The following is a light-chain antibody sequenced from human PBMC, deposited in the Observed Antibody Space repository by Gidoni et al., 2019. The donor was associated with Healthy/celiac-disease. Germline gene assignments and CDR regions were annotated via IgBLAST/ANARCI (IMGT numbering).Light chain of an antibody. J-gene: IGKJ1*01. CDR2: GAS. CDR1: KSVSSRY. CDR3: QQWT. V-gene: IGKV3-20*01. Sequence: EIVLTQSPGTLSLSPGKRATLSCRASKSVSSRYLAWYQQKPGQAPRLIIYGASNRATGIPDRFSGSGSGTDFTLTISRLEPEDFAVYYCQQWTFGQGTKVEIK.